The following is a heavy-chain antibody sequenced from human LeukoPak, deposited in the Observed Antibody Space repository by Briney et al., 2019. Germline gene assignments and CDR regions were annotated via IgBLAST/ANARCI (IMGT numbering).Heavy chain of an antibody. CDR1: GYTFTSYY. CDR2: INPSGGST. J-gene: IGHJ4*02. CDR3: AIPEKAAAMNDFWSGYWAPFDY. Sequence: ASVTVSCKASGYTFTSYYMHWVRQAPGQGLEWMGIINPSGGSTSYAQKFQGRVTMTRDTSTSTVYMELSSLRSEDTAVYYCAIPEKAAAMNDFWSGYWAPFDYWGQGTLVTVSS. D-gene: IGHD3-3*01. V-gene: IGHV1-46*01.